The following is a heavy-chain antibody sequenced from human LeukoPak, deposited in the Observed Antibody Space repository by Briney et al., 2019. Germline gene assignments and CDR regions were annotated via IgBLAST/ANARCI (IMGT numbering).Heavy chain of an antibody. CDR3: ARELRPEFGKEPLLYPYCSSTSCSSADY. V-gene: IGHV3-21*01. D-gene: IGHD2-2*01. CDR2: ISSSSSSI. Sequence: NPGGSLRLSCAASGFTFSSYSMNWVRQAPGKGLEGVSSISSSSSSIYYADSVKGRFTISRDNAKNSVSLQMNSLRAEDTAVYYCARELRPEFGKEPLLYPYCSSTSCSSADYWGQGTLVTVSS. J-gene: IGHJ4*02. CDR1: GFTFSSYS.